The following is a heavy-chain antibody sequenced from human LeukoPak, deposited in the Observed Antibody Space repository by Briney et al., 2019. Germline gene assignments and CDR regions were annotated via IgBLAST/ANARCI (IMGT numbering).Heavy chain of an antibody. CDR2: IYHSGST. CDR1: GGSISSSNW. D-gene: IGHD6-6*01. V-gene: IGHV4-4*02. J-gene: IGHJ5*02. Sequence: SGTLSLTCAVSGGSISSSNWWSWVRQPPGKGLEWIGEIYHSGSTNYNPSLKSRVTIFVDTSKNQFSLRLSSVTAADTALYYCARRYSSSPFNYFDPWGQGTLVTVSS. CDR3: ARRYSSSPFNYFDP.